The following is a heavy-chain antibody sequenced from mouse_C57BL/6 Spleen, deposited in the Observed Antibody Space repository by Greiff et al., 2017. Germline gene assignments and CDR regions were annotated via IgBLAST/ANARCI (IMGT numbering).Heavy chain of an antibody. D-gene: IGHD3-2*02. V-gene: IGHV1-80*01. J-gene: IGHJ4*01. CDR2: IYPGDGDT. Sequence: QVQLQQSGAELVKPGASVKISCKASGYAFRSYWMNWVKQRPGKGLEWIGKIYPGDGDTNYNGKFKGKATLTADKSSSTAYMQLSSLTSEDSAVYFCAREGQLRLLAMDDWGQGTSVTVSS. CDR3: AREGQLRLLAMDD. CDR1: GYAFRSYW.